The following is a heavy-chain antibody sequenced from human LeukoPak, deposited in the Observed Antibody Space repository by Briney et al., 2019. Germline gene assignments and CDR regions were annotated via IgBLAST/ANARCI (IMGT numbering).Heavy chain of an antibody. D-gene: IGHD3-22*01. CDR3: ASGDYHDSSGYPTYFDS. CDR2: ISYDGNNK. Sequence: GGSLRLSCAASGFTFSNYAMDWVRQAPGKGLEWVAVISYDGNNKYYADSVKGRFTISRDDSKSTLYLQMNSLRTEDTAVYYCASGDYHDSSGYPTYFDSWGQGTLVTVSS. J-gene: IGHJ4*02. CDR1: GFTFSNYA. V-gene: IGHV3-30-3*01.